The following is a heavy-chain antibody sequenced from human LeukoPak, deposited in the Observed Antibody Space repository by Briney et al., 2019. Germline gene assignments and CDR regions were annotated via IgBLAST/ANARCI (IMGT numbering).Heavy chain of an antibody. CDR1: GFTFNSYS. V-gene: IGHV3-21*01. CDR3: AREGLWFGESSYYFDY. Sequence: GGSLRLSCAASGFTFNSYSMNWVRQAPGKGLEWVSSISSSSSYIYYADSVKGRFTISRDNAKNSLYLQMNSLRAEDTAVYYCAREGLWFGESSYYFDYWGQGTLVTVSS. CDR2: ISSSSSYI. D-gene: IGHD3-10*01. J-gene: IGHJ4*02.